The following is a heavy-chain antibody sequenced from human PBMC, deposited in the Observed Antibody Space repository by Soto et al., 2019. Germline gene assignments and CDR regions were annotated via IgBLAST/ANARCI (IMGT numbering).Heavy chain of an antibody. CDR3: ARNMDTWSSLPFDI. V-gene: IGHV4-30-2*01. D-gene: IGHD2-8*02. CDR2: IYNSGST. J-gene: IGHJ3*02. CDR1: GGSISSGGYS. Sequence: PSETLSLTCAVSGGSISSGGYSWSRIRQPPGKGLEWIGYIYNSGSTYYNQSLKSRVNISVDRSKNQFSLKLSFVTAADTAVYYCARNMDTWSSLPFDIWGQGTMVT.